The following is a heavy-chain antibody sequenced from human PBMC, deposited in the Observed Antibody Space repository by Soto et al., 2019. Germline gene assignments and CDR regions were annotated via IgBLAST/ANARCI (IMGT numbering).Heavy chain of an antibody. V-gene: IGHV3-33*01. CDR3: ATDPGWGTTTTGYYFYSMDV. J-gene: IGHJ6*03. D-gene: IGHD7-27*01. CDR2: IWFYGSAK. CDR1: GFTFSDYG. Sequence: QVQLVESGGGVVQPGGSLRLSCAASGFTFSDYGMHWVRQAPGKGLEWVAIIWFYGSAKYYADSVKGRFSISRDNSKNTLYLQMNSLRVDDTAVYWCATDPGWGTTTTGYYFYSMDVWGTGTTVTVSS.